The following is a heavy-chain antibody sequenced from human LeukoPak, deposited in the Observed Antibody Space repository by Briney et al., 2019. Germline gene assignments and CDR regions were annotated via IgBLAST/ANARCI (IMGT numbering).Heavy chain of an antibody. CDR1: GFTFSYYA. CDR3: ARGNYYDSSGYWDFDY. Sequence: GGSLRLSCAASGFTFSYYAMHWVRQAPGKGLEWVALISYDGSNKYYADSVKGRFTISRDNAKNSLYLQMNSLRAEDTAVYYCARGNYYDSSGYWDFDYWGQGTLVTVSS. J-gene: IGHJ4*02. V-gene: IGHV3-30*04. D-gene: IGHD3-22*01. CDR2: ISYDGSNK.